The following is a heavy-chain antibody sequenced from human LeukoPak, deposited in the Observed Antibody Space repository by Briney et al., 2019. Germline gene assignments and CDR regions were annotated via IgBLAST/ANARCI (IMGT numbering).Heavy chain of an antibody. V-gene: IGHV3-21*01. CDR1: GFTFSSYS. CDR2: ISSSSSHI. J-gene: IGHJ4*02. D-gene: IGHD3-9*01. Sequence: GESLRLSCAASGFTFSSYSRNWVRQAPGKGLEWVSSISSSSSHIYYADSVKGRLTISRDHAKHSLYLQMNSLRAEDTAVYYCARPLRYLDSELDYWGQGTLVSVSS. CDR3: ARPLRYLDSELDY.